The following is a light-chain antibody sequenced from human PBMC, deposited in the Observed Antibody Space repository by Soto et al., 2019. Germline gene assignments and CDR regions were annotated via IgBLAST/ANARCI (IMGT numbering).Light chain of an antibody. CDR2: AAS. J-gene: IGKJ1*01. V-gene: IGKV1-39*01. Sequence: DIQMTQSPSSLPASVGDRVTITCRASQSMSNFLNWYQQKPGKAPKVLIYAASSLESGVPSRFSGSGSGTDFTLTISSLQPEDFATYYCQQSYSAPWTFGQGTKVEIK. CDR1: QSMSNF. CDR3: QQSYSAPWT.